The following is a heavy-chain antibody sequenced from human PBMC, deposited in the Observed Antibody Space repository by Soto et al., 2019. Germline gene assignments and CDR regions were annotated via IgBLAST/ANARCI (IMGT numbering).Heavy chain of an antibody. CDR1: GYRFNTYG. V-gene: IGHV1-18*01. D-gene: IGHD3-3*01. CDR2: ISSYNVDT. CDR3: ARGHGEFIGAIDV. Sequence: ASVKVSCKASGYRFNTYGISWVRQAPGQGLEWMGRISSYNVDTNYAEKFEDRLTMTTDTSTNTAYMELKSLRYDDTAVYFRARGHGEFIGAIDVWGQGTSVTVS. J-gene: IGHJ6*02.